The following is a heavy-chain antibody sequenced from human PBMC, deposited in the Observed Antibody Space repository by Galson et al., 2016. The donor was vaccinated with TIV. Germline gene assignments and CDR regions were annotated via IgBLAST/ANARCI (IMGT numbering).Heavy chain of an antibody. J-gene: IGHJ5*02. CDR2: INPNNGGT. Sequence: SVKVSCKASGYTFADYYIHWLRQAPGQGLEWMGWINPNNGGTYYSERFQGRVTMTTDTSVNTAFMELSSLRSDDTAVFYCARNFKRELASYWFDPWGQGTPVTVSS. CDR3: ARNFKRELASYWFDP. V-gene: IGHV1-2*02. D-gene: IGHD3-10*01. CDR1: GYTFADYY.